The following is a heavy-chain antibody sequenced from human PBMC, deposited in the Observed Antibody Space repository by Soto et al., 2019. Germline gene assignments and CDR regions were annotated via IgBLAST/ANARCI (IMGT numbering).Heavy chain of an antibody. CDR1: GGTFSTFT. CDR2: IIPILGIT. CDR3: ARDLPIVVVPPARGLFAP. J-gene: IGHJ5*02. D-gene: IGHD2-2*01. Sequence: QVQLVQSGAEVKKPGSSVKVSCKASGGTFSTFTISWVRQAPGQGLEWMGRIIPILGITNYAQKFQGRVTITADKSTSTAYMELSSLTSEDTAVSYCARDLPIVVVPPARGLFAPWGQGTLVTVSS. V-gene: IGHV1-69*08.